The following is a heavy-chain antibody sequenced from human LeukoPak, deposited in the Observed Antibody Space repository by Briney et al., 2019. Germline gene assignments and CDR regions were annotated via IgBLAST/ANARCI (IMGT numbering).Heavy chain of an antibody. V-gene: IGHV4-59*01. CDR2: IYYSGST. D-gene: IGHD2-2*01. Sequence: SETLSLTCTVSGGSISSYYWSWIRQPPEKGLEWIGYIYYSGSTNYNPSLKSRVTISVDTSKNQFSLKLSSVTAADTAVYYCARVDVVVPAANYYGMDVWGQGTTVTVSS. CDR3: ARVDVVVPAANYYGMDV. CDR1: GGSISSYY. J-gene: IGHJ6*02.